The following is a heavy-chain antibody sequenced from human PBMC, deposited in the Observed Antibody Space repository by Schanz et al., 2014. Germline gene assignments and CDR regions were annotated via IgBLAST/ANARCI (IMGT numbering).Heavy chain of an antibody. Sequence: EVQLVESGGGFVQPGGSLGLSCVVSGFTVSSDHMSWVRQAPGKGLEWVSTIYAIGATYYADSVKRRFTISRDISKNTLQLQVNSQRAEDTAIYNCARDGKYYGSRNYYKTSYDFDYWGQGTMVTVSS. V-gene: IGHV3-66*01. D-gene: IGHD3-10*01. CDR2: IYAIGAT. J-gene: IGHJ4*02. CDR1: GFTVSSDH. CDR3: ARDGKYYGSRNYYKTSYDFDY.